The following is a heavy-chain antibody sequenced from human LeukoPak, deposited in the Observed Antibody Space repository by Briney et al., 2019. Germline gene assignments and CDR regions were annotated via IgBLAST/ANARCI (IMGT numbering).Heavy chain of an antibody. D-gene: IGHD2-21*01. V-gene: IGHV2-5*02. CDR2: IYWDDDK. Sequence: ESGPTLVKPTQTLTLTCSSSGFSLSTRGVGVGWIRQPPGQALEWLALIYWDDDKRYSPFLKSRLTITKDTSKNQVVLTMTNMDPVDTATYYCAHAYCGGACYSYYFDYWGQGTLVAVSS. J-gene: IGHJ4*02. CDR3: AHAYCGGACYSYYFDY. CDR1: GFSLSTRGVG.